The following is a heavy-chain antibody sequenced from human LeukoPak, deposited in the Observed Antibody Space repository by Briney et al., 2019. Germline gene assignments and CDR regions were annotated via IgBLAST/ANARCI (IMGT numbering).Heavy chain of an antibody. CDR1: GGSFSGYY. V-gene: IGHV4-34*01. D-gene: IGHD3-3*01. CDR3: ARGWGVVITFDY. J-gene: IGHJ4*02. CDR2: INHSGST. Sequence: PSETLSLTCAVSGGSFSGYYWSWIRQPPGKGLEWIGEINHSGSTNYNPSLKSRVTISVDTSKNQFSLKLSSVTAADTAMYYCARGWGVVITFDYWGQGTLVTVSS.